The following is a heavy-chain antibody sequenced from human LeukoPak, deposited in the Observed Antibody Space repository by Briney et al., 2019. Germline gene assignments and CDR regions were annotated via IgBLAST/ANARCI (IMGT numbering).Heavy chain of an antibody. J-gene: IGHJ4*02. CDR3: ANTGGGYFDY. CDR2: IYYSGST. Sequence: RFSSYWMTWVRQPPGKGLEWIGSIYYSGSTYYNPSLKSRVTISVDTSKNQFSLKLSSVTAADTAVYYCANTGGGYFDYWGQGTLVTVSS. D-gene: IGHD2-8*02. CDR1: RFSSYW. V-gene: IGHV4-39*01.